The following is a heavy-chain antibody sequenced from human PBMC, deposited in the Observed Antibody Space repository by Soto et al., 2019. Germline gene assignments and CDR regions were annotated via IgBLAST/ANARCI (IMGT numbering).Heavy chain of an antibody. CDR1: GYTFTSYA. Sequence: ASVKVSCKASGYTFTSYAMHWVRQAPGQRLEWMGWINAGNGNTKYSQKFQGRVTITRDTSASTAYMELSSLRSEDTAVYYCARPGTQLVGYFDYWGQGTLVTVSS. CDR3: ARPGTQLVGYFDY. V-gene: IGHV1-3*01. CDR2: INAGNGNT. J-gene: IGHJ4*02. D-gene: IGHD6-6*01.